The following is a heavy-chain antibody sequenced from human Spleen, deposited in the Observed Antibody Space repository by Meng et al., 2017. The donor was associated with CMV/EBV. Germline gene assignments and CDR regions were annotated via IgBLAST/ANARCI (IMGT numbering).Heavy chain of an antibody. D-gene: IGHD3-3*01. Sequence: GESLKISCAASGFTFSSYEMNWVRQAPGKGLEWVAFIRYDGSNKDYADSVKGRFTISRDNSKKTLYLQMNSLRAEDTAVYYCAKEGGFWSGFDYWGQGTLVTVSS. CDR3: AKEGGFWSGFDY. CDR1: GFTFSSYE. V-gene: IGHV3-30*02. CDR2: IRYDGSNK. J-gene: IGHJ4*02.